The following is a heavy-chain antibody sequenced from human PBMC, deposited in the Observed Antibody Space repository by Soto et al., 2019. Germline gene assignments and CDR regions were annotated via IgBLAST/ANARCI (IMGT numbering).Heavy chain of an antibody. J-gene: IGHJ6*02. V-gene: IGHV1-8*01. CDR3: ARVGGQDIVVVVAAPRGYGMDV. Sequence: QVQLVQSGAEVKKPGASVKVSCKASGYTFTSYDINWVRQATGQGLEWMGWMNPNSGNTGYAQKFQGRVTMTRNTSISKAYTERSSVRSEDTAVYYCARVGGQDIVVVVAAPRGYGMDVWGQGTTVTVSS. D-gene: IGHD2-15*01. CDR1: GYTFTSYD. CDR2: MNPNSGNT.